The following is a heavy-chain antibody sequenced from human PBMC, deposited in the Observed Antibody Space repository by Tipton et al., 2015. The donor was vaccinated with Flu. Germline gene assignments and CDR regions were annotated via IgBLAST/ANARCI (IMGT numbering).Heavy chain of an antibody. CDR2: IYYSGST. CDR3: ARGGATGEDYFDY. V-gene: IGHV4-31*03. J-gene: IGHJ4*02. D-gene: IGHD5-12*01. CDR1: GGSISSGGYY. Sequence: TLSLTCTVSGGSISSGGYYWSWIRQHPGKGLEWIGYIYYSGSTYYNPSLKSRVTISVDTSKNQFSLKLSSVTAADTALYYCARGGATGEDYFDYWGQGTLVTVSS.